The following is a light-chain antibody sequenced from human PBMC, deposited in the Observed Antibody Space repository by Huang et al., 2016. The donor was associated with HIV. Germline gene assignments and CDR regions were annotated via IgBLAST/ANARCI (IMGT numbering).Light chain of an antibody. J-gene: IGKJ4*01. CDR1: QSLIHSNGNTY. CDR2: QVS. CDR3: MQGTHLFT. V-gene: IGKV2-30*02. Sequence: VVLTQSPLYLSVTLGQPASISCRSSQSLIHSNGNTYLNWFQQRPGQSPRRLICQVSRRDSGVPDRFSGSGSGTYFTLKISRVEAEDVGVYYCMQGTHLFTFGGGTRVDIK.